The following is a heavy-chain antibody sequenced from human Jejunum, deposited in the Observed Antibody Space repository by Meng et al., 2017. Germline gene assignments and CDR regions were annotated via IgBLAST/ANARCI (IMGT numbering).Heavy chain of an antibody. CDR2: INHSGST. V-gene: IGHV4-34*01. J-gene: IGHJ4*02. CDR1: GGSFSDYH. CDR3: VYSNYRSDY. D-gene: IGHD4-11*01. Sequence: QLQVQQWGEGLLKPSETLSLTCAVYGGSFSDYHWTLIRQPPGKGLEWIGEINHSGSTHYSPYLESRLSISADSSKNQLSLRLNSVTAADTAVYSCVYSNYRSDYWDQGTLVTVSS.